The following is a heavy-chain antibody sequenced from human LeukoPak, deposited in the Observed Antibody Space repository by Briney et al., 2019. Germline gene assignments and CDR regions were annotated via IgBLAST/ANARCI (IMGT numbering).Heavy chain of an antibody. CDR2: ISYDGSNK. Sequence: GGSLRLSCAASGFTFCSYAMHWVRQAPGKGLEWVAVISYDGSNKYYADSVKGRFTISRDNSKNTLYLQMNSLRAEDTAVYYCARDLYSSGVDYWGQGTLVTVSS. CDR3: ARDLYSSGVDY. D-gene: IGHD6-19*01. V-gene: IGHV3-30-3*01. CDR1: GFTFCSYA. J-gene: IGHJ4*02.